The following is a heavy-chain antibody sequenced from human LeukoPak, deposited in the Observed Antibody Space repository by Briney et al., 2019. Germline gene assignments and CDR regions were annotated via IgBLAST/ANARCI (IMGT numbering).Heavy chain of an antibody. Sequence: SETLSLTCAVYGGSFSGYYWSWIRQPPGKGLEWIGEINHSGSTNYNPSLKSRVTISVDTSKNQFSLKLSSVTAADTAVYYCARAIGYCSGGSCYVSAWGQRTLVTVSS. V-gene: IGHV4-34*01. CDR2: INHSGST. CDR3: ARAIGYCSGGSCYVSA. J-gene: IGHJ5*02. D-gene: IGHD2-15*01. CDR1: GGSFSGYY.